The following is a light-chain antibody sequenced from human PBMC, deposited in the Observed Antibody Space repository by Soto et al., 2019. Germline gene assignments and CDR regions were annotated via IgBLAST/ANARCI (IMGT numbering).Light chain of an antibody. Sequence: DIVMTQTPLSSPVTLGQPASISCRSSQGLVHSDGNTYLSWLQQRPGQPPRLLIYEISNRLSGVPDRFSGSGAGTDFTLKISRVEAEDVGVYYCMQATQFPHTFGQGTKLEIK. J-gene: IGKJ2*01. CDR3: MQATQFPHT. CDR2: EIS. V-gene: IGKV2-24*01. CDR1: QGLVHSDGNTY.